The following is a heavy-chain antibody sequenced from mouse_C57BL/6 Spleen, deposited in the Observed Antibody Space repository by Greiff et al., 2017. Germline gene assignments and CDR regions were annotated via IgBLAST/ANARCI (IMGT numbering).Heavy chain of an antibody. CDR2: IYPGDGDT. D-gene: IGHD4-1*01. CDR3: ARGGNWAFAY. J-gene: IGHJ3*01. Sequence: VQLQQSGPELVKPGASVKISCKASGYAFSSSWMNWVKQRPGKGLEWIGRIYPGDGDTNYNGKFKGKATLTADKSSSTAYMQLSSLTSEDSAVYFSARGGNWAFAYWGQGTLVTVSA. V-gene: IGHV1-82*01. CDR1: GYAFSSSW.